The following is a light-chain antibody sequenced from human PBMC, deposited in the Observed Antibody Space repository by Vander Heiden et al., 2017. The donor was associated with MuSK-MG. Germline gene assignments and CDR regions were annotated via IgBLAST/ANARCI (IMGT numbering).Light chain of an antibody. CDR2: DKN. CDR1: NSNIGNNL. Sequence: QSVLTQPPSVSAAPGQKVTISCSGSNSNIGNNLVSWYHQLPGTATKLLMYDKNQRPSGIPDRFSGSKSGTSATLGITGLQTGDEADYYCGTWDSSLSVGVFGGGTKLTVL. V-gene: IGLV1-51*01. CDR3: GTWDSSLSVGV. J-gene: IGLJ2*01.